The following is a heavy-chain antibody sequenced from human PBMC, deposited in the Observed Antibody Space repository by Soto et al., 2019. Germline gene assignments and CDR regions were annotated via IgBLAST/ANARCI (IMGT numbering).Heavy chain of an antibody. J-gene: IGHJ6*03. Sequence: SVKVSCKASGGTFSSYTISWVRQAPGQGLEWMGRIIPILGIANYAQKFQGRVTITADKSTSTAYMELSSLRSEDTAVYYCAREVPAAISSSYYYMDVWGKGTTVTVS. D-gene: IGHD2-2*01. CDR2: IIPILGIA. CDR3: AREVPAAISSSYYYMDV. V-gene: IGHV1-69*04. CDR1: GGTFSSYT.